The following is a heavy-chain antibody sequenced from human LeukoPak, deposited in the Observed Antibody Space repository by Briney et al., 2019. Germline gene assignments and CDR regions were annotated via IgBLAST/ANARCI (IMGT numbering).Heavy chain of an antibody. Sequence: GGSLRLSCAASGFTFSTIAMIWVRQPPGKGLEWVSSIFPSGGEIHYADSVRGRFTISRDNSKSTLSLQMNSLRAEDTAIYYCATYRQVLLPFESWGQGTLVTVSS. V-gene: IGHV3-23*01. CDR2: IFPSGGEI. D-gene: IGHD2-8*02. CDR3: ATYRQVLLPFES. CDR1: GFTFSTIA. J-gene: IGHJ4*02.